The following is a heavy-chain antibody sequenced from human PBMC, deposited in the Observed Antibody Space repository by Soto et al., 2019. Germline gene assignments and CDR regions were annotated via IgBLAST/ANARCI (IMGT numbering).Heavy chain of an antibody. CDR2: IQYNGYS. Sequence: QVQLQESGPGLVKPSETLSLTCTVSGGSITNYYCSWFRQPPGKGLEWIGYIQYNGYSAYNLSLKXXVXXSMVQSKTQFSLMVESVTATDTAVYYCARHGFGPLHGLVDVWGQGTTVIASS. V-gene: IGHV4-59*08. J-gene: IGHJ6*02. D-gene: IGHD3-10*01. CDR1: GGSITNYY. CDR3: ARHGFGPLHGLVDV.